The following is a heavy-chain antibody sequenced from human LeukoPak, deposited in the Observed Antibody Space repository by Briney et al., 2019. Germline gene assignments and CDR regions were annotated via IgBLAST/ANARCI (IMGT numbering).Heavy chain of an antibody. V-gene: IGHV3-74*01. Sequence: GGSLRLSCAASGFTFGSYWMHWVRQDPGKGLVWVSRINTDGNITTYADSVKGRFTISRDNAKNTLFLQMNSLRAEDTAVYYCARDRAAMIVVYHAFDIWGQGAMVTVSS. CDR2: INTDGNIT. CDR3: ARDRAAMIVVYHAFDI. CDR1: GFTFGSYW. D-gene: IGHD3-22*01. J-gene: IGHJ3*02.